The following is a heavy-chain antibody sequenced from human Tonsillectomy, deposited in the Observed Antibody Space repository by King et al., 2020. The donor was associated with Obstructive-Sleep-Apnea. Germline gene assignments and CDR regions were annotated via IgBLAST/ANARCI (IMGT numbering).Heavy chain of an antibody. V-gene: IGHV5-10-1*01. D-gene: IGHD1-26*01. CDR3: ASTQVGTTPSYFDY. J-gene: IGHJ4*02. CDR1: GYSFTSYW. Sequence: VQLVESGAEVKKPGESLRISCKGSGYSFTSYWISWVRQMPGKGLEWMGRIYPSDSYTNYSPSFQCHVPISADKSISTAYLQWSSLKASYTAMYYCASTQVGTTPSYFDYWGQGTLVTVSS. CDR2: IYPSDSYT.